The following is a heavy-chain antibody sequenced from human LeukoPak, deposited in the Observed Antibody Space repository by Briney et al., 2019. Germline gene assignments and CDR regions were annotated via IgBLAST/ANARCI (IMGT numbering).Heavy chain of an antibody. Sequence: GGSPRLSCAASGFNFGSYYMTWVRQAPGKGLEWVSVISDSGDNTYYADSVKGRFTVSRDNSRDTLYLQMNSLRAEDTALYYCAKKIGTGPGHNWFDPWGQGTLVTVSS. J-gene: IGHJ5*02. D-gene: IGHD2-8*02. CDR3: AKKIGTGPGHNWFDP. V-gene: IGHV3-23*01. CDR2: ISDSGDNT. CDR1: GFNFGSYY.